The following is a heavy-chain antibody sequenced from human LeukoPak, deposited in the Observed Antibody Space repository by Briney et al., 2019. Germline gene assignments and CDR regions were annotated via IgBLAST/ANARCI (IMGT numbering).Heavy chain of an antibody. Sequence: SETLSLTCAVSGGSISSADFYWSRIRQHPGKGLEWIGFIYYSGSAYYNPSLKSRVSISIDTSKNQFSLTLNSVTAADTAVYYCARGSDFFDYWGQGTLVTVSS. CDR3: ARGSDFFDY. J-gene: IGHJ4*02. V-gene: IGHV4-31*11. CDR2: IYYSGSA. CDR1: GGSISSADFY.